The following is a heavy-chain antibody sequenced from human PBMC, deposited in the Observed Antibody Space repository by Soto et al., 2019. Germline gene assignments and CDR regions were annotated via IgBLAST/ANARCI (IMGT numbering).Heavy chain of an antibody. CDR2: IYYSGST. Sequence: PSETLSLTCTVSGGSISSYYWSWIRQPPGKGLEWIGYIYYSGSTNYNPSLKSRVTISVDTSKNQFSLKLSSVTAADTAVYYCARVRGITGTLTYFDYWGQGTLVTISS. V-gene: IGHV4-59*01. CDR3: ARVRGITGTLTYFDY. J-gene: IGHJ4*02. CDR1: GGSISSYY. D-gene: IGHD1-7*01.